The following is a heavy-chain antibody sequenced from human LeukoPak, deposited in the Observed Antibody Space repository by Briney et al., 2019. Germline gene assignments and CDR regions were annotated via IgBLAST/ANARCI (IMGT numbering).Heavy chain of an antibody. CDR1: GGSFSGYY. CDR3: ASVSMVRGVTPTGYGMDV. D-gene: IGHD3-10*01. CDR2: INHSGST. Sequence: SETLSLTCAVYGGSFSGYYWSWIRQPPGKGLEWIGEINHSGSTNYNPSLKSRVTISVDTSKNQFSLKLSSVTAADTAVYYCASVSMVRGVTPTGYGMDVWGQGTMVTVSS. V-gene: IGHV4-34*01. J-gene: IGHJ6*02.